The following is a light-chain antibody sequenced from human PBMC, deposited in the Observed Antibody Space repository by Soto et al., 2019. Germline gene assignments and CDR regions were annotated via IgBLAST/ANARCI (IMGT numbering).Light chain of an antibody. CDR2: LGS. CDR1: QSLLYSNGYNY. V-gene: IGKV2-28*01. CDR3: MQALQVPHT. Sequence: DIVMTQSPLSLPVTPGEAASISCRSGQSLLYSNGYNYLDWYLQKPGQSPQLLIYLGSNRASGVPDRFSGSGSGTDFTLKISRVEAEDVGVYYCMQALQVPHTFGQGTKLEIK. J-gene: IGKJ2*01.